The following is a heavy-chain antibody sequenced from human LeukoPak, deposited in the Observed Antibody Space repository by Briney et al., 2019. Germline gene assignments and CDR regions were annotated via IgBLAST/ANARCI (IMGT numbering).Heavy chain of an antibody. J-gene: IGHJ4*02. Sequence: GRSLRLSCAASGFIFSNYALHWVRQAPGKGLEWVANIKQDGSEKYYVDSVKGRFTISRDNAKNSLYLQMNSLRAEDTAVYYCARDLTIHSGYDWLKYYFDYWGQGTLVTVSS. CDR1: GFIFSNYA. D-gene: IGHD5-12*01. CDR3: ARDLTIHSGYDWLKYYFDY. CDR2: IKQDGSEK. V-gene: IGHV3-7*01.